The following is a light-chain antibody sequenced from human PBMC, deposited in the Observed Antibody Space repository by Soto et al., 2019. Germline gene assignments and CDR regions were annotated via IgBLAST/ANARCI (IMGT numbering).Light chain of an antibody. CDR2: DVS. CDR3: SSYTASSTYV. J-gene: IGLJ1*01. Sequence: QSALTQPASVSGCPGQSITISCTGTNSDVGGYNYVSWYQQYPGKAPKVMIYDVSNRPSGVSNRFSGSKSGNTASLTIFGLQAEDEADYYCSSYTASSTYVFGTGTKLTVL. V-gene: IGLV2-14*01. CDR1: NSDVGGYNY.